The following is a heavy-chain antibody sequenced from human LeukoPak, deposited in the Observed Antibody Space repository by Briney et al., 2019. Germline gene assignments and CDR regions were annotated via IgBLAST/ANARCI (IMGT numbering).Heavy chain of an antibody. CDR2: IIPIFGTA. Sequence: ASVKVSCKASGGTFSSYAISWVRQAPGQGLEWMGGIIPIFGTANYAQKFQGRVTITADKSTSTAYMELSRLRSDDTAVYYCAISELVKGQWLVFDYWGQGTLVTVSS. CDR3: AISELVKGQWLVFDY. CDR1: GGTFSSYA. D-gene: IGHD6-19*01. V-gene: IGHV1-69*06. J-gene: IGHJ4*02.